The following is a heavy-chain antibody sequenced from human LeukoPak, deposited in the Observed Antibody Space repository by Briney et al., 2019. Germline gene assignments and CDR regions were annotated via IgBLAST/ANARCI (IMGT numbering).Heavy chain of an antibody. CDR3: ARQGDGHNYMSYYYYGMDV. D-gene: IGHD5-24*01. CDR1: GGSISSYY. V-gene: IGHV4-59*08. CDR2: IYYSGNT. J-gene: IGHJ6*02. Sequence: SETLSLTCTVSGGSISSYYWSWIRQPPGKGLEWIGYIYYSGNTNYNPSLKSRVTISLDTSKNQFSLKLNSVTAADTAVYYCARQGDGHNYMSYYYYGMDVWGQGTTVTVSS.